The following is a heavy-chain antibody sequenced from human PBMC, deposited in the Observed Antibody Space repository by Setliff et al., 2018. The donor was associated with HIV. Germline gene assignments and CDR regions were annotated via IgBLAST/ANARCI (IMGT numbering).Heavy chain of an antibody. V-gene: IGHV4-39*07. J-gene: IGHJ3*02. CDR1: GGSISTSSFS. CDR3: ARGYGGTYYSDSSGYYYKVDAFDI. Sequence: LSLTCTVSGGSISTSSFSWGWVRQSPGRGLEWIGSIFYGGRTYYNPSLRSRLTMLVDTSKIQSSLELRSLTAADTAVYYCARGYGGTYYSDSSGYYYKVDAFDIWGQGTVVTVSS. CDR2: IFYGGRT. D-gene: IGHD3-22*01.